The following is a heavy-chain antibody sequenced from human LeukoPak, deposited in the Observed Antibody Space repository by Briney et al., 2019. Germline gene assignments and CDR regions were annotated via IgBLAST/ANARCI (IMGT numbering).Heavy chain of an antibody. D-gene: IGHD3-22*01. V-gene: IGHV3-9*01. CDR3: AKDRGDYYDSSGYYYGGYYFDY. CDR1: GFTFDDYA. Sequence: GGSLRLSCAASGFTFDDYAMHWVRQAPGKGLEWVSGISWNSGSIGYADSVKGRFTISRDNAKNSLYLQMNSLRAEDTAVYYCAKDRGDYYDSSGYYYGGYYFDYWGQGTLVTVSS. J-gene: IGHJ4*02. CDR2: ISWNSGSI.